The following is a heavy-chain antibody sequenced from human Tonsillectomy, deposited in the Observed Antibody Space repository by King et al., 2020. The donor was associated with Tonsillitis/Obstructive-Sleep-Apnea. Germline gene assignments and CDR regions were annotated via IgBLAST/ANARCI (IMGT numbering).Heavy chain of an antibody. CDR2: IYYSGST. CDR3: VRLLWFGELLAAQMGMDV. D-gene: IGHD3-10*01. Sequence: VQLQESGPGLVKPSQTLSLTCTVSGGSISSGGYYWSWIRQHPGKGLEWIGYIYYSGSTYYNPSLKSRVTISVDTSKNQFSLKLSSVTAADTAVYYCVRLLWFGELLAAQMGMDVWGQGTTVTVSS. V-gene: IGHV4-31*03. J-gene: IGHJ6*02. CDR1: GGSISSGGYY.